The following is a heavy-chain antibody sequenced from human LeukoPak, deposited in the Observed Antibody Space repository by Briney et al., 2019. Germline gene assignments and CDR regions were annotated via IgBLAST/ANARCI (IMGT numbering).Heavy chain of an antibody. V-gene: IGHV4-61*02. CDR2: IYTSGST. J-gene: IGHJ6*03. Sequence: SETLSLTCTVSGGSIISGSYYWSWIRQPAGKGLEWIGRIYTSGSTNYNPSLKSRVTISVDTSKNQFSLKLSSVTAADTAVYYCARDTIPSYYMDVWGKGTTVTVSS. D-gene: IGHD3-3*01. CDR1: GGSIISGSYY. CDR3: ARDTIPSYYMDV.